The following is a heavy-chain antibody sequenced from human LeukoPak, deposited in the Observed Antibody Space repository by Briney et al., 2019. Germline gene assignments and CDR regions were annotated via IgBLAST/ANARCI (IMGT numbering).Heavy chain of an antibody. CDR2: IIPILGIA. V-gene: IGHV1-69*04. CDR3: ARVYCGGDCFSAEYFQH. Sequence: QAPGQGLEWMGRIIPILGIANYAQKFQGRVTITADKSTSTAYMELSSLRSEDTAVYYCARVYCGGDCFSAEYFQHWGQGTLVTVSS. J-gene: IGHJ1*01. D-gene: IGHD2-21*02.